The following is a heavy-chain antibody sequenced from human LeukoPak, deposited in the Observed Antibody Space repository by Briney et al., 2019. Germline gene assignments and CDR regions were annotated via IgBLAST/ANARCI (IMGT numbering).Heavy chain of an antibody. CDR3: ARAGSSSWYSWIDP. D-gene: IGHD6-13*01. CDR1: GYTFTGYY. J-gene: IGHJ5*02. V-gene: IGHV1-2*04. CDR2: INPNSGGT. Sequence: ASVKVSCKASGYTFTGYYMHWVRQAPGQGLEWMGWINPNSGGTNYAQKFQGWVTMTRDTSISTAYMELSRLRSDDTAVYYCARAGSSSWYSWIDPWGQGTLVTVSS.